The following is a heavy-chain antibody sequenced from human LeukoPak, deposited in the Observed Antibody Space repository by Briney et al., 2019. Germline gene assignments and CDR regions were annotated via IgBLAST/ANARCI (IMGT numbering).Heavy chain of an antibody. Sequence: GGSLRLSCTASGFTFSSYGMHWVRQAPGKGLEWVAVISYDGSNRYYADSVKGRFTISRDTSKNTLYLQMNSLRAEDTAVYYCAKVVVVPAATTKTYYFDFWGQGTLVTVSS. D-gene: IGHD2-2*01. J-gene: IGHJ4*02. V-gene: IGHV3-30*18. CDR2: ISYDGSNR. CDR3: AKVVVVPAATTKTYYFDF. CDR1: GFTFSSYG.